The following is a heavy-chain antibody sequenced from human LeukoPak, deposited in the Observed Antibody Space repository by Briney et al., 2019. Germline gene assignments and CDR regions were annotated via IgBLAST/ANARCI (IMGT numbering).Heavy chain of an antibody. Sequence: GGSLRLSCAASGFTFSSYAMSWVRQAPGKGLEWVSAISGSGGSTYYADSVKGRFTISRDNSKNTLYLQMNSLRAEDTAVYYCAKAPSGSYYPLEFGYWGQGTLVTVSS. J-gene: IGHJ4*02. CDR2: ISGSGGST. D-gene: IGHD1-26*01. CDR3: AKAPSGSYYPLEFGY. CDR1: GFTFSSYA. V-gene: IGHV3-23*01.